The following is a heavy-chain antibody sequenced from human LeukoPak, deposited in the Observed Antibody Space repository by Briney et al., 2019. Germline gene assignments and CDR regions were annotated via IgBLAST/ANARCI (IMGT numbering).Heavy chain of an antibody. CDR2: ISGSGGST. Sequence: GGSLRLSCAASGFTFSSYAMSWVRQAPGKGLEWVSAISGSGGSTYYADSVKGRFTISRDNSKNTLYLQMNSLRAEDTAVYYCAKGPGITMVRGGDAFDIWGQGTMVTVSS. V-gene: IGHV3-23*01. CDR1: GFTFSSYA. J-gene: IGHJ3*02. D-gene: IGHD3-10*01. CDR3: AKGPGITMVRGGDAFDI.